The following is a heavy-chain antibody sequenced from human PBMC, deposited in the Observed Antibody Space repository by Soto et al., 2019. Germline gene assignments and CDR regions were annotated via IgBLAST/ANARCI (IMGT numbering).Heavy chain of an antibody. Sequence: AASVKVSCKASGYTFTSYDINWVRQATGQGLEWMGWMNPNSGNTGYAQKFQGRVTMTRNTSISTAYMELSSLRSEDTAVYYCARVGKHYDFWSGYFYGRDYYYYYMDVWGKGTTVTVSS. CDR3: ARVGKHYDFWSGYFYGRDYYYYYMDV. D-gene: IGHD3-3*01. V-gene: IGHV1-8*01. CDR1: GYTFTSYD. CDR2: MNPNSGNT. J-gene: IGHJ6*03.